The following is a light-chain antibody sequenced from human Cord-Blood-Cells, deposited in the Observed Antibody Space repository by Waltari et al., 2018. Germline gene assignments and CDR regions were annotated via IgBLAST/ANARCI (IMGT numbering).Light chain of an antibody. CDR1: QSVRNSY. V-gene: IGKV3-20*01. CDR2: GAS. Sequence: EIVLTQSPGTLSLSPGARATLSCRASQSVRNSYLAWYQQRPGQAPRLLIYGASSRATGIPDRFSGSGSGTDFTLTISRLEPEDFAVYYCQQYGSSPRITFGPGTKVDIK. J-gene: IGKJ3*01. CDR3: QQYGSSPRIT.